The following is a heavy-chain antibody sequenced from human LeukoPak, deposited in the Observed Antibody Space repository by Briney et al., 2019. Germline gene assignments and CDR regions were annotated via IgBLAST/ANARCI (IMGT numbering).Heavy chain of an antibody. J-gene: IGHJ4*02. D-gene: IGHD3-10*01. CDR1: GFTFSSYG. Sequence: GGTLRLSRAASGFTFSSYGMSWVRQAPGKGLEWVSAISGSGGSTYYADSVKGRFTISRDNSKNTLYLQMNSLRAEDTAVYYCAKDRRAGSYDYWGQGTLVTVSS. CDR3: AKDRRAGSYDY. CDR2: ISGSGGST. V-gene: IGHV3-23*01.